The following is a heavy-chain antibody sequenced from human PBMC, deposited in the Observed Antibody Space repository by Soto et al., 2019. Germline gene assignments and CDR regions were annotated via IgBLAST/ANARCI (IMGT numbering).Heavy chain of an antibody. CDR1: GFTFDDYG. V-gene: IGHV3-20*04. CDR2: INWNGGST. CDR3: AKDRYYYDSSGYSAPDY. J-gene: IGHJ4*02. D-gene: IGHD3-22*01. Sequence: PGGSLRLSCAASGFTFDDYGMSWVRQAQGKGLEWVSGINWNGGSTYYADSVKGRFTISRDNSKNMLYLQMNSLRAEDTAVYYCAKDRYYYDSSGYSAPDYWGQGTLVTVSS.